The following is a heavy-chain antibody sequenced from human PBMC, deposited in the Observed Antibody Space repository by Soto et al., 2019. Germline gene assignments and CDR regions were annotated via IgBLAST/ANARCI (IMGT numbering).Heavy chain of an antibody. D-gene: IGHD5-18*01. Sequence: GGSLRLSCAASGFTFDDYTIHWVRQAPGKGLEWVSLISWDGGSTYYADSVKGRFTISRDNSKNSLYLQMNSLRTEDTALYYCAKDIIGYSYVYGGYWGQGTLVTVSS. CDR2: ISWDGGST. J-gene: IGHJ4*02. CDR3: AKDIIGYSYVYGGY. V-gene: IGHV3-43*01. CDR1: GFTFDDYT.